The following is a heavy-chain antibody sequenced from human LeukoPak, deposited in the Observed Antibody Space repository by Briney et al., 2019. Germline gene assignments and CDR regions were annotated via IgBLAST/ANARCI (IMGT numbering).Heavy chain of an antibody. CDR1: VFTFSRFG. Sequence: PGRSLRLSCAASVFTFSRFGMQWVSQAPGRGLDWVAGIWYDGSNKNYADSVKGGFTNSRANSKNTLFRQKNSRRAEDTAVFYFGRVYCGGNCYPPPLPDYWGEGTLVTVSA. CDR3: GRVYCGGNCYPPPLPDY. CDR2: IWYDGSNK. J-gene: IGHJ4*02. D-gene: IGHD2-21*02. V-gene: IGHV3-33*01.